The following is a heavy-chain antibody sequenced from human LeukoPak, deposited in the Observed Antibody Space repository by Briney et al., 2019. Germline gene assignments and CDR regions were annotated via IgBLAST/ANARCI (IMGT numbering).Heavy chain of an antibody. D-gene: IGHD5-18*01. J-gene: IGHJ4*02. V-gene: IGHV4-30-2*01. CDR1: GGSISSGGYY. Sequence: SQTLSLTCTVSGGSISSGGYYWSWIRQPPGKGLEWIGYIYHRGSTYYNPSLKSRVTISVDRSKNQFSLKLSSVTAADTAVYYCASRGYSYDQDYWGQGTLVTVSS. CDR2: IYHRGST. CDR3: ASRGYSYDQDY.